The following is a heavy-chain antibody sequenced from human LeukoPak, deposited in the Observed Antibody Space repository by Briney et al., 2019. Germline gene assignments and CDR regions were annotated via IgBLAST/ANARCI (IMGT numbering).Heavy chain of an antibody. CDR3: ARAPITSPFYFDY. Sequence: GGSLRLSCTASGFAFDEHGMSWVRQVQGKGLEWVSGINWSGGSTDYADPLRGRFTISRDNAKNSLYLQMDSLRAEDTALYYCARAPITSPFYFDYWGQGTLVTVSS. J-gene: IGHJ4*02. V-gene: IGHV3-20*04. CDR2: INWSGGST. D-gene: IGHD2-2*01. CDR1: GFAFDEHG.